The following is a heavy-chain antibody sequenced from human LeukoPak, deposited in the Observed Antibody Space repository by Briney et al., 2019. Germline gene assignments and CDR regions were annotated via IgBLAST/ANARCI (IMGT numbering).Heavy chain of an antibody. D-gene: IGHD3-22*01. V-gene: IGHV4-39*01. Sequence: SETLSLTCTVSGGSISSRSYYWGWIRQPPGNGLKWIASIYYSGTTYYNPSLKSRLTIYVDTSKSQFSLKLTSVTAADTAVYYCARRPDSFGSDYWGQGILVTVSS. J-gene: IGHJ4*02. CDR3: ARRPDSFGSDY. CDR2: IYYSGTT. CDR1: GGSISSRSYY.